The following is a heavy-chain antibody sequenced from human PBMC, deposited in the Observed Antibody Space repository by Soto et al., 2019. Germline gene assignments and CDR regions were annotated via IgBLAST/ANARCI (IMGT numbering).Heavy chain of an antibody. CDR3: ATHPMSTIIYYYGMDV. D-gene: IGHD1-1*01. CDR1: GGSISSGGYS. J-gene: IGHJ6*02. Sequence: PSETLSLTCAVSGGSISSGGYSWSWIRQPPGKGLECIGYIYHSGSTYYNPSLKSRVTISVDRSKNQFSLKLSSVTAADTAVYYCATHPMSTIIYYYGMDVWGQGIPVTVPS. CDR2: IYHSGST. V-gene: IGHV4-30-2*01.